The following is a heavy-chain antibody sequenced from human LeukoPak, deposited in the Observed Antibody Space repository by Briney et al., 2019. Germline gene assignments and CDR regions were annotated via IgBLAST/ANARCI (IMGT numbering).Heavy chain of an antibody. D-gene: IGHD1-1*01. CDR3: ARALELDYYYYGMDV. J-gene: IGHJ6*02. CDR1: GFTVSSNY. Sequence: GSLRLSCAASGFTVSSNYMSWVRQAPGKRLEWVSVIYSGGSTYYADSVKGRFTISRDNSKNTLYLQMNSLRAEDTAVYYCARALELDYYYYGMDVWGQGTTVTVSS. V-gene: IGHV3-53*01. CDR2: IYSGGST.